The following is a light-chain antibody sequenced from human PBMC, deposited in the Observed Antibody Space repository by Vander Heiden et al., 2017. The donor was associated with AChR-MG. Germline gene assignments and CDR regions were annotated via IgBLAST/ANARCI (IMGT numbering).Light chain of an antibody. Sequence: DIHLTQSPSPLSPSVGASVTITCRASQSISNYLNWYQQKPGKAPKLLIYAASSLQSGVPSRFSGSGSGTDFTLTISSLQPEDFATYYCQQSRSAQSTFGPGTKVDIK. CDR3: QQSRSAQST. J-gene: IGKJ3*01. CDR2: AAS. CDR1: QSISNY. V-gene: IGKV1-39*01.